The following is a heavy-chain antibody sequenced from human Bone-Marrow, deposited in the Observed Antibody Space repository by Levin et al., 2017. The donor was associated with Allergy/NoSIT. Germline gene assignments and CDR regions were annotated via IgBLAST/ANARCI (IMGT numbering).Heavy chain of an antibody. D-gene: IGHD6-6*01. Sequence: LSLTCAASGFTISSTYMSWVRQAPGKGLEWVSVIYSGGSTYYADSVKGRFTISRDNSKNTLYLQMNSLRAEDTAVYYCARDLWLVPFDRWGRGTLVTVSS. J-gene: IGHJ2*01. CDR1: GFTISSTY. CDR2: IYSGGST. CDR3: ARDLWLVPFDR. V-gene: IGHV3-53*01.